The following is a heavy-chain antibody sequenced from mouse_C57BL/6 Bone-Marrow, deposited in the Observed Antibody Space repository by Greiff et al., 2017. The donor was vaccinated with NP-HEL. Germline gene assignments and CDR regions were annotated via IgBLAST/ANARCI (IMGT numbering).Heavy chain of an antibody. CDR1: GFNIKDDY. D-gene: IGHD2-1*01. J-gene: IGHJ3*01. V-gene: IGHV14-4*01. CDR2: IDPENGDT. Sequence: VHVKQSGAELVRPGASVKLSCTASGFNIKDDYMHWVKQRPEQGLEWIGWIDPENGDTEYASKFQGKATITANTSSNTAYLQLSSLTSEDTAVYYCTTSYGNYLAWFAYWGQGTLVTVSA. CDR3: TTSYGNYLAWFAY.